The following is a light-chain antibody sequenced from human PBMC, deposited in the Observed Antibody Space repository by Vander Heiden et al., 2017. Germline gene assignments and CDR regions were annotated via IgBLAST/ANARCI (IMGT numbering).Light chain of an antibody. V-gene: IGKV3-15*01. Sequence: IVLPPSPATLSVSPGERATLPCRASQSVSSSYAWYQQKPGRTARHLIYGASTRANGVPARSSGSGSGREFTLAISSLQSEEYAANYCQQYNNWPRWTFGQGTKVEIK. CDR2: GAS. CDR3: QQYNNWPRWT. CDR1: QSVSSS. J-gene: IGKJ1*01.